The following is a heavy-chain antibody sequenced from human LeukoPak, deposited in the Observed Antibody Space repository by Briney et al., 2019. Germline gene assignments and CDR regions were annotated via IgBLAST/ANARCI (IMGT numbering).Heavy chain of an antibody. CDR2: INHSGST. J-gene: IGHJ4*02. CDR1: GGSFSGYY. V-gene: IGHV4-34*01. CDR3: ASSGYARY. D-gene: IGHD2-2*01. Sequence: SETLSLTCAVYGGSFSGYYWSWIRQPPGKGPEWIGEINHSGSTNYNPSLKSRVTISVDTSKNQFSLKLSSVTAADTAVYYCASSGYARYWGQGTLVTVSS.